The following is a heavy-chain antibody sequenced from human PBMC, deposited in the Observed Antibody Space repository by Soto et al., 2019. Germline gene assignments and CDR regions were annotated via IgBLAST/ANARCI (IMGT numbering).Heavy chain of an antibody. CDR3: ARSPDSSGYYPRWYYYGMDV. J-gene: IGHJ6*02. CDR2: IYHSGST. CDR1: GGSKTSSNW. Sequence: QVQLQESGPGLVKPSGTLSLTCAVSGGSKTSSNWWSWVRQPPGKGLEWIGEIYHSGSTNYNPSLQSRVTISVDKSKNQFALKLSSVTAADTAVYYCARSPDSSGYYPRWYYYGMDVWGQGTTFTVSS. D-gene: IGHD3-22*01. V-gene: IGHV4-4*02.